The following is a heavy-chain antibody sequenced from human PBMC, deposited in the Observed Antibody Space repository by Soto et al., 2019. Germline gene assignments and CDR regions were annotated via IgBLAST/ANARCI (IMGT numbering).Heavy chain of an antibody. V-gene: IGHV3-11*06. Sequence: KPGGSLRLSCAASGFTFSDYYMNWIRRAPGKGLEWVSYIGTITTFTDYADSVKGRFTISRDNAKNTLYLQMNSLRVEDTAVYYCARDYDSSGYNSGYWGQGTLVTVSS. CDR3: ARDYDSSGYNSGY. J-gene: IGHJ4*02. D-gene: IGHD3-22*01. CDR1: GFTFSDYY. CDR2: IGTITTFT.